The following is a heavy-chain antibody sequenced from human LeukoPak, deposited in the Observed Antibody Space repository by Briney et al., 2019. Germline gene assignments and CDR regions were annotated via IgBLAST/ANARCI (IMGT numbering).Heavy chain of an antibody. CDR3: ARGYGVLSTVHPLGY. CDR1: SGSISSYY. D-gene: IGHD4/OR15-4a*01. J-gene: IGHJ4*02. V-gene: IGHV4-59*12. Sequence: SETLSLTCTVSSGSISSYYWSWIRQPPGKGLEWIGYIYYSGSTNYNPSLKSRVTISVDTSKNQFSLKLSSVTAADTAVYYCARGYGVLSTVHPLGYWGQGTLVTVSS. CDR2: IYYSGST.